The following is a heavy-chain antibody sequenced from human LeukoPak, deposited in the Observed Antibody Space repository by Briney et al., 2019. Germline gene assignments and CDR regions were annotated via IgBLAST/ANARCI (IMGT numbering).Heavy chain of an antibody. Sequence: SVKVSCKASGGGFTFTSHAISWVRQAPGQGLEWMGGLIPIYGSANYAQKFQGRVTITSDESTRTVYMGLSSLRPGDSAVYFCAGFFYDNSGEALDIWGLGTRVTVSS. CDR1: GGGFTFTSHA. CDR3: AGFFYDNSGEALDI. J-gene: IGHJ3*02. V-gene: IGHV1-69*01. CDR2: LIPIYGSA. D-gene: IGHD3-22*01.